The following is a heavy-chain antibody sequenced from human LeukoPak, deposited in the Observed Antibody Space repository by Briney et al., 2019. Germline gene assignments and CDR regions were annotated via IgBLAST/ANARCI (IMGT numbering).Heavy chain of an antibody. CDR1: GGTFSSYA. J-gene: IGHJ4*02. D-gene: IGHD3-22*01. V-gene: IGHV1-69*05. CDR2: IIPIFGTA. Sequence: SVKVSCTASGGTFSSYAISWVRQAPGQGLEWMGGIIPIFGTANYAQKFQGRVTITTDESTSTAYMELSSLRSEDTAVYYCAPDYYDSSGYYYCFDYWGQGTLVTVSS. CDR3: APDYYDSSGYYYCFDY.